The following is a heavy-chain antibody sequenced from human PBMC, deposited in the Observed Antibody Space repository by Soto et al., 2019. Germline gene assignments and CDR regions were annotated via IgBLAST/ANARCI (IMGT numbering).Heavy chain of an antibody. CDR1: GYTFTSYG. J-gene: IGHJ1*01. CDR2: ISAYNGNT. Sequence: GASVKVSCKASGYTFTSYGISWVRQAPGQGLEWMGWISAYNGNTNYAQKLQGRVTMTTDTSTSTAYMELRSLRSDDTAVYYCARFSSGYYDSSGAQHWGQGTLVPVSP. V-gene: IGHV1-18*01. D-gene: IGHD3-22*01. CDR3: ARFSSGYYDSSGAQH.